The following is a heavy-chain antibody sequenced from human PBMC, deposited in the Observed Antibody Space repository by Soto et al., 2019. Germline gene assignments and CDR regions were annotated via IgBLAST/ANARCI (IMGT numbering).Heavy chain of an antibody. CDR3: ARSPGYCSSPSCYADYYGMDV. V-gene: IGHV5-51*01. J-gene: IGHJ6*02. CDR1: GYSFTSYW. CDR2: IYPGDSDT. D-gene: IGHD2-2*01. Sequence: GGSLKISCKGSGYSFTSYWIGWVRQMPGKGLEWMGIIYPGDSDTRYSPSFQGQVTISADKSISTAYLQWSSLKASDNAMYYCARSPGYCSSPSCYADYYGMDVWGQGTTVTVSS.